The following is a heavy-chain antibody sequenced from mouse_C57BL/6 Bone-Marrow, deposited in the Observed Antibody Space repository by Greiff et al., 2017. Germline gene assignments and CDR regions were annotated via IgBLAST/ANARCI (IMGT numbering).Heavy chain of an antibody. CDR3: AIRLVAY. Sequence: EVKLMESGGDLVKPGGSLKLSCAASGFTFSSYGMSWVRQTPDKRLEWVATISSGGSYTYYPDSVKGRFTISRDNAKNTLYLQMRSLKSEDTAMYYCAIRLVAYWGQGTLVTVSA. V-gene: IGHV5-6*02. J-gene: IGHJ3*01. CDR1: GFTFSSYG. CDR2: ISSGGSYT.